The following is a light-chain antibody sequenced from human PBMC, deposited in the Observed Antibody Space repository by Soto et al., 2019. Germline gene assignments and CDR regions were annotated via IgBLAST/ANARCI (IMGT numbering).Light chain of an antibody. V-gene: IGKV1-39*01. Sequence: DIQLTQSPASLSASVGDRVTIISRARQTISTYLNWYQQKPGKAPQVLIYAASSLQSGVPSRFSGSGSGTDFTLTISSLQAGDSATYYCQQSYSTPRTFGQGTRLEIK. CDR1: QTISTY. J-gene: IGKJ2*01. CDR2: AAS. CDR3: QQSYSTPRT.